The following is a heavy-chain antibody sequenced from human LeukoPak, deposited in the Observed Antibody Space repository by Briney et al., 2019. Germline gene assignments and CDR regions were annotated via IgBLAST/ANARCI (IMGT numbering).Heavy chain of an antibody. V-gene: IGHV3-7*01. CDR1: GFTFSSYW. Sequence: GGSLRLSCTASGFTFSSYWMSWVRQAPGKGLEWVANIKQDGSEKYYVDSVKGRFTISRDNAKNSLYLQMNSLRAEDTAVYYCARAANLEWFGVPSYYYYYYMDVWGKGTTVTVSS. CDR3: ARAANLEWFGVPSYYYYYYMDV. J-gene: IGHJ6*03. CDR2: IKQDGSEK. D-gene: IGHD3-3*01.